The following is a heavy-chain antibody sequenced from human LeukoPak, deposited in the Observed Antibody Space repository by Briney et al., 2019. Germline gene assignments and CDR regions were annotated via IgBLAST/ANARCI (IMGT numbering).Heavy chain of an antibody. J-gene: IGHJ6*02. CDR2: ISSSGTTI. CDR1: GFTFSDYY. D-gene: IGHD2-21*02. V-gene: IGHV3-11*01. CDR3: ATPCGGDCYQPSYYYYYGMDV. Sequence: GGSLRLSCAASGFTFSDYYMSWIRQAPGKGLEWVSYISSSGTTIYYADSVKGRFTISRDNAKNSLYLQMNSLRADDTAVYYCATPCGGDCYQPSYYYYYGMDVWGQGTTVTVSS.